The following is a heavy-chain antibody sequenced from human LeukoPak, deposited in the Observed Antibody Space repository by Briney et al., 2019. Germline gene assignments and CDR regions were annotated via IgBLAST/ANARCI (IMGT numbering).Heavy chain of an antibody. CDR1: GFTFSSYS. D-gene: IGHD3-22*01. J-gene: IGHJ4*02. V-gene: IGHV3-7*01. CDR3: ARNGGRMVYYDSSGYSDY. Sequence: GGSLRLSCAASGFTFSSYSMNWVRQAPGKGLEWVANIKQDASEKYYVDSVKGRFTISRDNAKNSLYLQMNSLRAEDTAVYYCARNGGRMVYYDSSGYSDYWGQGTLVAVSS. CDR2: IKQDASEK.